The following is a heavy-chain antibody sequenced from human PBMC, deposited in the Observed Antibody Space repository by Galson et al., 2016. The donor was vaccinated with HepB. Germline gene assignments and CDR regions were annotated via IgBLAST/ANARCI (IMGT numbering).Heavy chain of an antibody. V-gene: IGHV2-70*11. D-gene: IGHD4-17*01. CDR1: GFSINTNGMC. CDR2: IDWDDEK. J-gene: IGHJ4*02. Sequence: PALVKPTQSLTLTCSFSGFSINTNGMCVAWVRQPPGKALEWLARIDWDDEKYYTTSLKTRLTISKDTSGKQVVLTMTTMNPADTGTYYCARSLTTGRGSFDFWGLGALVTVSS. CDR3: ARSLTTGRGSFDF.